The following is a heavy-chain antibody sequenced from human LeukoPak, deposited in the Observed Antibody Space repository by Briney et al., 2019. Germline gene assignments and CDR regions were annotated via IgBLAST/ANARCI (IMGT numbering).Heavy chain of an antibody. D-gene: IGHD2-21*02. V-gene: IGHV1-24*01. CDR1: GRSLSELS. CDR3: ATERDSALDF. Sequence: ASVTVSCKFSGRSLSELSMHWVRQAPGQGLEWMGGFDPVDCEAVYAQRLQGRLTMTDDTSTYTAYMALSSVRAEDASVYYCATERDSALDFWGQGTLVTVSS. J-gene: IGHJ4*02. CDR2: FDPVDCEA.